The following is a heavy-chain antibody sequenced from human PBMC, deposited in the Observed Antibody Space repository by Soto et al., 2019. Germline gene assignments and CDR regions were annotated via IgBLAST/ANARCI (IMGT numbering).Heavy chain of an antibody. CDR3: ATCIAVVTALDY. Sequence: ASVKVSCKASGYTFTSYAMHWVRQAPGQRLEWMGWINAGNGNTKYSQKFQGRVTITRDTSASTAYMELSSLRSEDTAVYYCATCIAVVTALDYLGQGTLFTVSS. D-gene: IGHD2-21*02. V-gene: IGHV1-3*01. J-gene: IGHJ4*01. CDR2: INAGNGNT. CDR1: GYTFTSYA.